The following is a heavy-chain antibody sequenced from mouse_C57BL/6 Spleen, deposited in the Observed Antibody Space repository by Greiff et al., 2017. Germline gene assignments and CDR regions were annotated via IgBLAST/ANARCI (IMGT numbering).Heavy chain of an antibody. Sequence: EVQLVESGGGLVQPGGSLKLSCAASGFTFSDYYMYWVRQTPEKRLEWVAYISNGGGSTYYPDTVKGRFTISRENAKNTLYLQMSRLKSEDTAMYYCARDIYYDYDGGAYWGQGTLVTVSA. D-gene: IGHD2-4*01. CDR2: ISNGGGST. CDR3: ARDIYYDYDGGAY. J-gene: IGHJ3*01. CDR1: GFTFSDYY. V-gene: IGHV5-12*01.